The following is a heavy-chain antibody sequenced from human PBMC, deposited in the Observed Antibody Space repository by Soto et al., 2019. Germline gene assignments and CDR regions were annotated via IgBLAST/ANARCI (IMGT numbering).Heavy chain of an antibody. CDR1: GYTFTSYY. Sequence: ASVKVSCKASGYTFTSYYMHWVRQSTGQGLEWMGIINPSGGSTSYAQKFQGRVTMTRDTSTSTVYMELSSLRSEDTAVYYCAREWFGESQYYYYGMDVWGKGTTVTVSS. CDR3: AREWFGESQYYYYGMDV. J-gene: IGHJ6*04. CDR2: INPSGGST. V-gene: IGHV1-46*01. D-gene: IGHD3-10*01.